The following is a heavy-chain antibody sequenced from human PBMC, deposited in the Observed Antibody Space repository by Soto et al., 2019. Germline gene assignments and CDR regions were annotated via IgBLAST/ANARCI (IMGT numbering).Heavy chain of an antibody. CDR3: ARRGYCTNGVCYTWWFDP. J-gene: IGHJ5*02. Sequence: SETLSLTCTVSGGSISSYYWSWIRQPPGKGLEWIGYIYYSGSTYYNPSLKSRVTISVDTSKNQFSLKLSSVTAADTAVYYCARRGYCTNGVCYTWWFDPWGQGTLVTVSS. CDR1: GGSISSYY. D-gene: IGHD2-8*01. CDR2: IYYSGST. V-gene: IGHV4-59*04.